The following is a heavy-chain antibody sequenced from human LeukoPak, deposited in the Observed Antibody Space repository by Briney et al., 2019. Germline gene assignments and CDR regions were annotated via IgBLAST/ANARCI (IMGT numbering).Heavy chain of an antibody. CDR3: ASHYGDRHAFDI. CDR1: GYSISSGYY. CDR2: MYHSGST. V-gene: IGHV4-61*01. J-gene: IGHJ3*02. D-gene: IGHD4-17*01. Sequence: SETLSLTCVVSGYSISSGYYWSWIRQPPGKGLEWIGYMYHSGSTNYNPSLKSRVTISVDTSKNQFSLKMSSVTAADTAVYYCASHYGDRHAFDIWGQGTMVTVSS.